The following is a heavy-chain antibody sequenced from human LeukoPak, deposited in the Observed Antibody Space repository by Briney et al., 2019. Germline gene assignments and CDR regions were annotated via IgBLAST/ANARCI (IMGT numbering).Heavy chain of an antibody. CDR1: GGPFSGYY. CDR3: ARDGDAFDI. Sequence: SETLSLTCAVYGGPFSGYYWSWIRQPPGKGLEWIGEINHSGSTNYNPSLKSRVTISVDTSKNQFSLKLSSVTAADTAVYYCARDGDAFDIWGQGTMVTVSS. CDR2: INHSGST. V-gene: IGHV4-34*01. J-gene: IGHJ3*02.